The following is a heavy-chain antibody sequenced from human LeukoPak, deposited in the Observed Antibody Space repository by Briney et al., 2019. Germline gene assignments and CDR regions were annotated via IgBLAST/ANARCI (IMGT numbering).Heavy chain of an antibody. Sequence: GRSLRLSCAASGFTFSNYGMHWVRQAPGKGLVWVARIKGDGITTNYADPAKGRFTVSRDNAKNTVYLQMNSLRAEDTAVYYCAKDLHEIAADYWGQGTLVTVAS. CDR2: IKGDGITT. J-gene: IGHJ4*02. V-gene: IGHV3-74*01. CDR3: AKDLHEIAADY. CDR1: GFTFSNYG. D-gene: IGHD2-21*01.